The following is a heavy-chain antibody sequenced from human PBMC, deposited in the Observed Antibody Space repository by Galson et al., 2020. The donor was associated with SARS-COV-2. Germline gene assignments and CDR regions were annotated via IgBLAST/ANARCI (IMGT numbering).Heavy chain of an antibody. CDR2: T. CDR1: GFIFSSYE. D-gene: IGHD2-2*02. CDR3: ARDLCTSTTCYNGFDY. Sequence: TGGSLRLSCAASGFIFSSYEMNWVRQAPGKGLEWVSHTNADSVEGRFTISRDNTQNSLYLQMDSLRVEDTAIYYCARDLCTSTTCYNGFDYWGQGTLVTVSS. J-gene: IGHJ4*02. V-gene: IGHV3-48*03.